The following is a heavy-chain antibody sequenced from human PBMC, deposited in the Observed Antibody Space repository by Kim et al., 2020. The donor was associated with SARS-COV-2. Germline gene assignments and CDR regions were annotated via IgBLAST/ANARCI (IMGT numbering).Heavy chain of an antibody. CDR3: ARAGPDGSGSYYIRNYYYGMDV. CDR1: GGTFSSYA. Sequence: SVKVSCKASGGTFSSYAISWVRQAPGQGLEWMGGIIPIFGTANYAQKFQGRVTITADESTSTAYMELSSLRSEDTAVYYCARAGPDGSGSYYIRNYYYGMDVWGQGTTVTVSS. D-gene: IGHD3-10*01. V-gene: IGHV1-69*13. CDR2: IIPIFGTA. J-gene: IGHJ6*02.